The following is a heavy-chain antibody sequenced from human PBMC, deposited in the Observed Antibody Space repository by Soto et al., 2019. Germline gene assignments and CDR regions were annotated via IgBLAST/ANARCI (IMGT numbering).Heavy chain of an antibody. CDR2: ISANNGNT. J-gene: IGHJ3*02. CDR3: ARVEDIVVVVAADDAFDI. V-gene: IGHV1-18*04. Sequence: VASVKVSCKASGYTFTGYYMHWVRQAPGQGLEWMGWISANNGNTNYAQKLQGRVTMTTDTSTSTAYMELRRLRSDDTAVYYCARVEDIVVVVAADDAFDIWGQGTMVTVSS. D-gene: IGHD2-15*01. CDR1: GYTFTGYY.